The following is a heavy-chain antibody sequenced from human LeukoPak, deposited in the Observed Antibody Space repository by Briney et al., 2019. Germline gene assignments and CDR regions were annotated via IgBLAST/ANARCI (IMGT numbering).Heavy chain of an antibody. D-gene: IGHD4-17*01. CDR3: ARDYGDYFDY. J-gene: IGHJ4*02. CDR1: GGSVSSGSYY. Sequence: SETLSLTCTVSGGSVSSGSYYWSWIRQPPGKGLEWIGYIYYSGSTNYNPSLKSRVIISVDTSKNQFSLKLSSVAAADTAVYYCARDYGDYFDYWGQGTLVTVSS. V-gene: IGHV4-61*01. CDR2: IYYSGST.